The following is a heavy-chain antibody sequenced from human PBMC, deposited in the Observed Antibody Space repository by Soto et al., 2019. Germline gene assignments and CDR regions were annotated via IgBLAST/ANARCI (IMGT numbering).Heavy chain of an antibody. CDR1: GLTFGDYV. D-gene: IGHD3-10*02. J-gene: IGHJ4*02. Sequence: EVQLVESGGGLVQPGRSLRLSCLASGLTFGDYVITWVRQAPGKGLEWVGFIRSKAYGGTTEYAASVKGRFTISRDNSKSIAYLQMDSLKPEDTAVYYCSRGSRKEDYYVPFDYWGQGTLVTVSS. V-gene: IGHV3-49*04. CDR3: SRGSRKEDYYVPFDY. CDR2: IRSKAYGGTT.